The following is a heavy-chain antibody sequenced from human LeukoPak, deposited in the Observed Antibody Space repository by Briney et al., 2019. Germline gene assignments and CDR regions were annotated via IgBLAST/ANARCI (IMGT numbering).Heavy chain of an antibody. CDR2: IYYSGST. CDR3: ARGLGELSLYDAFDI. CDR1: GGSISSYY. Sequence: KPSETLSLTCTVSGGSISSYYWSWIRQPPGKGLEWIGYIYYSGSTNYNPSLKSRVTISVDTSKNQFSLKLSSVTAADTAVYYCARGLGELSLYDAFDIWGQGTMVTVSS. D-gene: IGHD3-16*02. V-gene: IGHV4-59*01. J-gene: IGHJ3*02.